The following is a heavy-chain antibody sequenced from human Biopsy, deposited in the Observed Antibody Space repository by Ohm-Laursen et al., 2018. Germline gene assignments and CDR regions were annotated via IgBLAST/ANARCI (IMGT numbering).Heavy chain of an antibody. Sequence: SQTLSLTCVVSGGSISNNNYYWGWLRQPPGKGLAWIGNIFYRGSTHSKPLLKSRVNISADKSKNQFSLKLNSVTAADTAVYYCARDYDTSGYYYVSWGQGTLVTVSS. V-gene: IGHV4-39*01. J-gene: IGHJ5*02. CDR2: IFYRGST. CDR3: ARDYDTSGYYYVS. D-gene: IGHD3-22*01. CDR1: GGSISNNNYY.